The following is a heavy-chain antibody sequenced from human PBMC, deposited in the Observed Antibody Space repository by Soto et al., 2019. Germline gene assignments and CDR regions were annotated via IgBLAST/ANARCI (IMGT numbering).Heavy chain of an antibody. D-gene: IGHD3-16*02. V-gene: IGHV1-18*01. J-gene: IGHJ4*02. Sequence: GASVKVSCKASGYTFTDYGIPWMRQAPGQGLEWMAWISGYNGDTKYAQNFQDRVTMTTDTSTSTAYMELRSLRSDDTAVYYCARDIYVWGSYHNDYWGQGTQVTVSS. CDR1: GYTFTDYG. CDR3: ARDIYVWGSYHNDY. CDR2: ISGYNGDT.